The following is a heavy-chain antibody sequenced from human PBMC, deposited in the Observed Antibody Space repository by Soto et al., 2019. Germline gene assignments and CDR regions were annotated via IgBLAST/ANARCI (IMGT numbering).Heavy chain of an antibody. V-gene: IGHV3-30-3*01. CDR2: ISYDGSNK. CDR3: ARDPTVTMIVVVQTNWFDP. Sequence: GGSLRLSCAASGFTFSSYAMHWVRQAPGKGLEWVAVISYDGSNKYYADSVKGRFTISRDNSKNTLYLQMNSLRAEDTAVYYCARDPTVTMIVVVQTNWFDPWGQGTLVTVSS. CDR1: GFTFSSYA. D-gene: IGHD3-22*01. J-gene: IGHJ5*02.